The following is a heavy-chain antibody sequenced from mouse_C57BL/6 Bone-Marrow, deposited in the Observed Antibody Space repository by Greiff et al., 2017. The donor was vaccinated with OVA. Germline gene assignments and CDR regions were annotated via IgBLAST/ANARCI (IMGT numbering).Heavy chain of an antibody. Sequence: EVQLVESGEGLVKPGGSLKLSCAASGFTFSSYAMSWVRQTPEKRLEWVAYISSGGDYIYYADTVKGRFTISRDNARNTLYLKMSSLKSEDTAMYYCTREGGNYTWFAYWGQGTLVTVSA. CDR1: GFTFSSYA. J-gene: IGHJ3*01. CDR2: ISSGGDYI. D-gene: IGHD2-1*01. V-gene: IGHV5-9-1*02. CDR3: TREGGNYTWFAY.